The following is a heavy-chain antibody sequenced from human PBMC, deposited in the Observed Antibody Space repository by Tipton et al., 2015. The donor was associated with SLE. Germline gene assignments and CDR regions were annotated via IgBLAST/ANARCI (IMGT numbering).Heavy chain of an antibody. CDR2: INYSGST. Sequence: WSWIRQPPGKGLEWIGEINYSGSTNYNPSLKSRVTISIDTSKNQLSLKLTSVTAADTAVYYCARGVAYYYDSGSFDIWGQGTMVTVSS. V-gene: IGHV4-34*01. D-gene: IGHD3-22*01. J-gene: IGHJ3*02. CDR3: ARGVAYYYDSGSFDI.